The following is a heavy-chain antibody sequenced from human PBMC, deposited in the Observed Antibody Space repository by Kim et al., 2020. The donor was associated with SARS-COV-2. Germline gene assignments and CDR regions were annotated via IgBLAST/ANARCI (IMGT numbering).Heavy chain of an antibody. J-gene: IGHJ6*02. CDR3: ARDKVLGLVVVTLYYYGMDV. CDR2: ISSSSSTI. Sequence: GGSLRLSCAASGFTFSSYSMNWVRQAPGKGLEWVSYISSSSSTIYYADSVKGRFTISRDNAKNSLYLQMNSLRDEDTAVYYCARDKVLGLVVVTLYYYGMDVWGQGTTVTVSS. D-gene: IGHD3-22*01. V-gene: IGHV3-48*02. CDR1: GFTFSSYS.